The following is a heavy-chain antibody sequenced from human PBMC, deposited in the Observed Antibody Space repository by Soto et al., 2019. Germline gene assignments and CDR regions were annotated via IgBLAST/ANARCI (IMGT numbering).Heavy chain of an antibody. V-gene: IGHV3-30*18. CDR3: AKAPCSITSCYVSY. Sequence: QVQLVESGGGVVQPGRSLRLSCAASGFTFSSYGMHWVRQAPGKGLEWVAVISYDGSNKYYADSGKGRFTTSRDNPKNPPYLQTNSLRADDTAVYYCAKAPCSITSCYVSYWGQGTLVTVSS. J-gene: IGHJ4*02. CDR2: ISYDGSNK. D-gene: IGHD2-2*01. CDR1: GFTFSSYG.